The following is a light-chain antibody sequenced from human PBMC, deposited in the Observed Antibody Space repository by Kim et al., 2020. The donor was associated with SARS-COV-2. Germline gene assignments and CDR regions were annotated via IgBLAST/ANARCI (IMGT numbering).Light chain of an antibody. Sequence: GKTARDTREGNNMGSKRVHGKQEKPDQGPVVVIYDDRDRDSGIPGRFSGNNTGDTDTLNISRVEAGDEADYSCQGWESSSDHVVFGGGNKVTVL. J-gene: IGLJ2*01. CDR3: QGWESSSDHVV. CDR2: DDR. CDR1: NMGSKR. V-gene: IGLV3-21*01.